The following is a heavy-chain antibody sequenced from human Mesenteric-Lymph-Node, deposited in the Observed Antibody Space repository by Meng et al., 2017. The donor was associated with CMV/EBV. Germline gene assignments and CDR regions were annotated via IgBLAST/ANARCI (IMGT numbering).Heavy chain of an antibody. CDR1: GGSVSRGSYY. CDR3: AREYSGYEFDY. V-gene: IGHV4-61*01. Sequence: TCPVSGGSVSRGSYYWSWIRQPPGKGLACIGYIYYSGSTNYHPSLKSRVTISVDTSKNQFSLKLSSVTAADTAVYYCAREYSGYEFDYWGQGTLVTVSS. CDR2: IYYSGST. D-gene: IGHD5-12*01. J-gene: IGHJ4*02.